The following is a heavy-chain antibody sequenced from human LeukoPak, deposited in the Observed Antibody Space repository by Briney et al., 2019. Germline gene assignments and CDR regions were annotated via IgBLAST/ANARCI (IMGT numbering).Heavy chain of an antibody. D-gene: IGHD5-18*01. V-gene: IGHV1-8*01. J-gene: IGHJ4*02. CDR3: ARLEYSSNSDY. Sequence: GASVKVSCKASGYTFTSYDINWVRQASGQGLEWMGWMNPNSGNTGYAQKFQGGVTMTRNTSISTAYMELSSLRSEDAAVYSCARLEYSSNSDYWGQGTLVTVSS. CDR2: MNPNSGNT. CDR1: GYTFTSYD.